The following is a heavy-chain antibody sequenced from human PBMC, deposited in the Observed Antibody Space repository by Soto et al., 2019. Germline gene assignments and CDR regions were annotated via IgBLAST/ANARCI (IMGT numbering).Heavy chain of an antibody. CDR1: GFTFSSYA. CDR3: AIGGTTVPWFDP. V-gene: IGHV3-23*01. D-gene: IGHD1-7*01. J-gene: IGHJ5*02. Sequence: GGSLRLSCAASGFTFSSYAMSWVRQAPGKGLEWVSAISGSGGSTYYADSVKGRFTISRDNSKNMLYLQMNSLRAEDTAVYYCAIGGTTVPWFDPWGQGTLVTVSS. CDR2: ISGSGGST.